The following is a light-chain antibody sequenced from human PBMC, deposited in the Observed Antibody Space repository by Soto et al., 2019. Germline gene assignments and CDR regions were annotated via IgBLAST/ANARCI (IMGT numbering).Light chain of an antibody. Sequence: QAVVTQPPSASGTPGQRVAISCSGSSFNIGTKTVNWYQQLPGTAPKLLIYTNDQRPSGVPDRFAGSKSGTSASLAISGLQSEDEADYYCAAWDDYLAGVVFGGGTKLTVL. V-gene: IGLV1-44*01. CDR2: TND. J-gene: IGLJ2*01. CDR1: SFNIGTKT. CDR3: AAWDDYLAGVV.